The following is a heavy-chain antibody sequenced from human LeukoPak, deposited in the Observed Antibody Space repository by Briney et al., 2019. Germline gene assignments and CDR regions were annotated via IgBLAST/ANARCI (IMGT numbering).Heavy chain of an antibody. CDR2: IYHSGST. D-gene: IGHD2-2*02. V-gene: IGHV4-38-2*02. CDR3: ARDTSEEYQLLYNWFDP. CDR1: GYSISSGYY. Sequence: SETLSLTCTVSGYSISSGYYWGWIRQPPGKGLEWIGSIYHSGSTYYNPSLKSRVTISVGTSKNQFSLKLSSVTAADTAVYNCARDTSEEYQLLYNWFDPWGQGTLVTVPS. J-gene: IGHJ5*02.